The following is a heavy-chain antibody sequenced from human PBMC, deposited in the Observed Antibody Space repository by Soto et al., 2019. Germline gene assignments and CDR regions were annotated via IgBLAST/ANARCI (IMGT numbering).Heavy chain of an antibody. CDR3: AKDLRPGLVVPTKSGFDP. J-gene: IGHJ5*02. D-gene: IGHD3-10*01. V-gene: IGHV3-23*01. CDR1: GFPFNTYA. CDR2: TSIGGNT. Sequence: GGSLRLSCEASGFPFNTYAMTWFRQLPGMGLEWVSTTSIGGNTDFAESVRGRFSVSRDNSKNTLYLQMTNLRAEDAAIYFCAKDLRPGLVVPTKSGFDPWGQGTRVTSPQ.